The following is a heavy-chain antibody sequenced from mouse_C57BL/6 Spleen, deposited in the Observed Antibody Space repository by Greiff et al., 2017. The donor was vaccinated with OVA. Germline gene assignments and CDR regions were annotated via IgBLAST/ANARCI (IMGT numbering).Heavy chain of an antibody. D-gene: IGHD2-1*01. V-gene: IGHV10-1*01. CDR3: VRHAGDGNSGAMEY. CDR2: IRSKSNNYAT. J-gene: IGHJ4*01. CDR1: GFSFNTYA. Sequence: EVKLMESGGGLVQPKGSLKLSCAASGFSFNTYAMNWVRQAPGKGLEWVARIRSKSNNYATYYADSVTDRFTISRDDSESMLYLQMNNLKTEDTAMYDCVRHAGDGNSGAMEYRGEGTSVTVSS.